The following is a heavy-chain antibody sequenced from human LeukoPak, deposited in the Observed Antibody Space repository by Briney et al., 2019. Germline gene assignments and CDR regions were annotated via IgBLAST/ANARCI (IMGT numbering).Heavy chain of an antibody. CDR1: GGSIRSYH. J-gene: IGHJ4*02. CDR3: ARHSGLAFYFDL. V-gene: IGHV4-59*08. CDR2: MFYSGST. D-gene: IGHD3-3*02. Sequence: SETLSLTCTVSGGSIRSYHWSLIRQPPGKGLEWIGYMFYSGSTNYHPSLKSRVTISIDASKNQFSLKLSSVTAADTAVYYCARHSGLAFYFDLWGQGTPVTVSS.